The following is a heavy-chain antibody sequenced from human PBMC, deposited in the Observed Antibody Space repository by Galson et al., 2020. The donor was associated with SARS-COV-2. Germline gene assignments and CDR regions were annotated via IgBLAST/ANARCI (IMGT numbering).Heavy chain of an antibody. CDR1: GGSFSDYY. D-gene: IGHD3-22*01. CDR2: VHHSGTT. Sequence: SETLSLTCAVYGGSFSDYYWTWIRQPPGKGLEWIGEVHHSGTTKYNSSLKSRVTISVDTSKNQFSLKLSSVTAADTAVYYCARGNRDINMLVVVITAVNYHFDGWGQGTLVTVAS. V-gene: IGHV4-34*01. J-gene: IGHJ4*02. CDR3: ARGNRDINMLVVVITAVNYHFDG.